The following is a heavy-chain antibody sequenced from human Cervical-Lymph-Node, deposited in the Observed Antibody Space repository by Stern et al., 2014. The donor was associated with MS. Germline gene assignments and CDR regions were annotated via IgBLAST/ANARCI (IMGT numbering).Heavy chain of an antibody. J-gene: IGHJ4*02. V-gene: IGHV1-2*02. D-gene: IGHD1-1*01. CDR2: INLKSGGT. Sequence: VHLVESGAEVKKPGAPVNVSCAASGFVFTGYYLHWVRQAPGQGLEWMGWINLKSGGTNYAQKFHDRVTMTRDTSTNTASLHLASLTSGDTAIYYCAREQWKEGFATWGQGTPVTVSS. CDR1: GFVFTGYY. CDR3: AREQWKEGFAT.